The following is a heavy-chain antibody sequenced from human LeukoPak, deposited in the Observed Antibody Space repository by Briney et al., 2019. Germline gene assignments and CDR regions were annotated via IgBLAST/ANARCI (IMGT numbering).Heavy chain of an antibody. CDR3: ARDRVSYFDY. CDR1: GFTVSTNY. CDR2: MYSGGNT. V-gene: IGHV3-53*01. Sequence: GGSLRLSCAVSGFTVSTNYMSWVRQAPGKGLEWVSIMYSGGNTDYADSVKGRFTTSRDNSKNTMYVQMNSLRAEDTAVYYCARDRVSYFDYWGQGTLVTVSS. J-gene: IGHJ4*02. D-gene: IGHD5/OR15-5a*01.